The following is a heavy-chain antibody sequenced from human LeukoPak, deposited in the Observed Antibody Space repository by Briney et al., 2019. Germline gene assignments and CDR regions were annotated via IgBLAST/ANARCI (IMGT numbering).Heavy chain of an antibody. D-gene: IGHD5-24*01. CDR1: GFTFSNYG. CDR2: IWYDGSNK. CDR3: AKDLSVEMASEARGF. Sequence: PGGSLRLSCAASGFTFSNYGMVWVRQAPGKGLEWVAVIWYDGSNKYYADSVKGRFTISRDNSKNTLYLQMNSLRAEDTAVYYCAKDLSVEMASEARGFGGQGTLVTVSS. J-gene: IGHJ4*02. V-gene: IGHV3-33*06.